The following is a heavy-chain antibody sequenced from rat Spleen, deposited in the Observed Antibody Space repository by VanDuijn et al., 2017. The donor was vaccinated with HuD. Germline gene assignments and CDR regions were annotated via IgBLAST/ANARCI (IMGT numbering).Heavy chain of an antibody. CDR3: ATAGSRVSRFAY. V-gene: IGHV5-20*01. D-gene: IGHD1-4*01. J-gene: IGHJ3*01. CDR2: ISDDGGSS. CDR1: GLTFSDYD. Sequence: EVQLVESGGGLVQPGRSLKLSCAASGLTFSDYDMAWVLQAPTKGLEWVASISDDGGSSYYRDSVKGRFTISRDSAKSTLYLQMDSLRSEDTATYYCATAGSRVSRFAYWGQGTLVTVSS.